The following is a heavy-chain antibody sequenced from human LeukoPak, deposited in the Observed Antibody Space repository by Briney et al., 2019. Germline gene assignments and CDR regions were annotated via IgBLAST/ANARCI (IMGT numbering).Heavy chain of an antibody. V-gene: IGHV1-69*13. J-gene: IGHJ4*02. Sequence: SVKVSCKASGGTFSSYAISWVRQAPGQGLEWMGGIIPIFGTANYAQKFQGRVTITADESTSTAYMELSSLRSEDTAVYYCARDRQDYYDSSGYYSPFDYWGQGTLVTVSS. CDR3: ARDRQDYYDSSGYYSPFDY. CDR2: IIPIFGTA. CDR1: GGTFSSYA. D-gene: IGHD3-22*01.